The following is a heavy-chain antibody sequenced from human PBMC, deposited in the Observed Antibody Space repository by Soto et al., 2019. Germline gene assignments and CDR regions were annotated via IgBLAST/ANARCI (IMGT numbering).Heavy chain of an antibody. CDR3: ARENAYGDPNSFDY. V-gene: IGHV3-66*01. CDR1: GFTVSSNY. CDR2: IYSGGST. J-gene: IGHJ4*02. D-gene: IGHD4-17*01. Sequence: PGGSLRLSCAASGFTVSSNYMSWVRQAPGKGLEWVSVIYSGGSTYYADSVKGRFTISRDKSKSTLYLQMNSLRVEDTAVYYCARENAYGDPNSFDYWGQGTLVTVSS.